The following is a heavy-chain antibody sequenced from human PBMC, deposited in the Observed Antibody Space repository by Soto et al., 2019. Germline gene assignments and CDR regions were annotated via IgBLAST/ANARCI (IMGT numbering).Heavy chain of an antibody. D-gene: IGHD1-20*01. Sequence: QVQLVESGGDFVNPGGSLRLSCAASGFTFRDYSMSCIRQAPGEGLEWRSYISSRDNTIYYPDSVKGRITVSRDNAKNSLFLQMNSLRADDTAIYFCARVRHNMYYHYYMELWGEGTTVTVSS. J-gene: IGHJ6*03. CDR2: ISSRDNTI. V-gene: IGHV3-11*01. CDR3: ARVRHNMYYHYYMEL. CDR1: GFTFRDYS.